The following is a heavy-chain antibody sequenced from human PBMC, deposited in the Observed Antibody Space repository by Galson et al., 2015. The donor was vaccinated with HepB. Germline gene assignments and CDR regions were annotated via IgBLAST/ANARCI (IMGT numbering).Heavy chain of an antibody. CDR1: GFTFSSYA. CDR3: ARDCGRFLEWSPSYPVLDY. Sequence: SLRLSCAASGFTFSSYAMSWVRQAPGKGLEWVSAISGSGSSTYYADSVKGRFTISRDNSKNTLYLQMNSLRAEDTAVYYCARDCGRFLEWSPSYPVLDYWGQGTLVTVSS. V-gene: IGHV3-23*01. J-gene: IGHJ4*02. CDR2: ISGSGSST. D-gene: IGHD3-3*01.